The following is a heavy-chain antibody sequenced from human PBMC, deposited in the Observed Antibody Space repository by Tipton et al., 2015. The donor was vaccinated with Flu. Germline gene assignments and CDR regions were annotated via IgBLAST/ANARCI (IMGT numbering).Heavy chain of an antibody. CDR1: GGSYSGYY. Sequence: TLSLTCAVYGGSYSGYYWSWIRQPPGKGLEWIGEINHSGSTNYNPSLKSRVTISVDTSKNQFSLKLSSVTAADTAVYYCARGRSRYQHLNWFDPWGQGTLVTVSS. CDR2: INHSGST. CDR3: ARGRSRYQHLNWFDP. J-gene: IGHJ5*02. V-gene: IGHV4-34*01. D-gene: IGHD2-2*01.